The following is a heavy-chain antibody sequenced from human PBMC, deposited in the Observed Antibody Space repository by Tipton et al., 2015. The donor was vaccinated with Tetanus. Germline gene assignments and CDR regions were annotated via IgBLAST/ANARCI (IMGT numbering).Heavy chain of an antibody. CDR1: GYTFTSYG. CDR3: ARTLRSYYYYYGMDV. D-gene: IGHD2-15*01. V-gene: IGHV1-18*01. CDR2: ISAYNGNT. J-gene: IGHJ6*02. Sequence: QLVQSGAEVRKPGASVKVSCKASGYTFTSYGISWVRQAPGQGLEWMGWISAYNGNTNYAQKLQGRVTMTTDTSTSTAYMELRSLRSDDTAVYYCARTLRSYYYYYGMDVWGQGTTVTVSS.